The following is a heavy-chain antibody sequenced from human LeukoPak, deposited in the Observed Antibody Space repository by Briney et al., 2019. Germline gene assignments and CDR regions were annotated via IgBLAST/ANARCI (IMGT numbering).Heavy chain of an antibody. V-gene: IGHV4-39*01. CDR1: GGSISSSSYY. J-gene: IGHJ2*01. Sequence: SETLSLTCTVSGGSISSSSYYWGWIRQPPGKGLEWIGSIYYSGSTYYNPSLKSRVTISVDTSKNQFSLKLSSVTAADTAVCYCARLEWYFDLWGRGTLVTVSS. CDR3: ARLEWYFDL. CDR2: IYYSGST. D-gene: IGHD5-24*01.